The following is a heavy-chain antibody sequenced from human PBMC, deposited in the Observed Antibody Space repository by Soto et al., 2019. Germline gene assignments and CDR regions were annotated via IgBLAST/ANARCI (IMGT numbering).Heavy chain of an antibody. Sequence: VAGETPGGKFSSYAISWVRQAPGQGLEWMGGIIPIFGTANYAQKFQGRVTITADESTSTAYMELSSLRSEDTAVYYCARCLLFPLYYHYVMDVRGQRTTVIVSS. D-gene: IGHD2-21*01. CDR3: ARCLLFPLYYHYVMDV. CDR1: GGKFSSYA. CDR2: IIPIFGTA. J-gene: IGHJ6*02. V-gene: IGHV1-69*01.